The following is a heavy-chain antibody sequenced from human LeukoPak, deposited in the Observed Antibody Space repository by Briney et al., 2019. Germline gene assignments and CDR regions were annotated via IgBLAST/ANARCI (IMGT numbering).Heavy chain of an antibody. CDR2: VRGGDAGT. J-gene: IGHJ4*02. D-gene: IGHD1-26*01. CDR3: AKNRGGSYYSGSDY. V-gene: IGHV3-23*01. CDR1: GFTFSSYS. Sequence: GGSLRLSCAASGFTFSSYSMNWVRQAPGKGLEWVSAVRGGDAGTSYADSVKGRFTISRDDSKNTLYLQMNSLRADDTAVYYCAKNRGGSYYSGSDYWGQGTLVTVSS.